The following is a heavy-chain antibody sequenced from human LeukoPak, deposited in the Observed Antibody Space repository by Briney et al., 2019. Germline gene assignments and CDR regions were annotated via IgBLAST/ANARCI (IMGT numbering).Heavy chain of an antibody. D-gene: IGHD6-13*01. CDR2: ISGSGGST. CDR1: GFTFSSYA. CDR3: AKDQVSAAGYYYFDY. J-gene: IGHJ4*02. V-gene: IGHV3-23*01. Sequence: GGSLRLSCAASGFTFSSYAMSWVRQAPGKGLEWVSAISGSGGSTYYADSVRGRFTISRDNSKNTLYLQMNSLRAEDTAVYYCAKDQVSAAGYYYFDYWGQGTLVTVSS.